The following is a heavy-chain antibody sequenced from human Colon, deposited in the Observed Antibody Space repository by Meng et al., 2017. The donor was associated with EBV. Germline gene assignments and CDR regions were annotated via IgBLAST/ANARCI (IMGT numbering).Heavy chain of an antibody. D-gene: IGHD2-21*02. Sequence: PPLQQPASGLVLPPPSLSLTCPSSVDSISSGDYSWSWIRQPPGQGLEWIGYIYHGGTTYNTSLKSRVTISVDNSKNQFSLRLTSVTAADTAVYYCARGPYCGGDCYWFDPWGQGTLVTVSS. CDR3: ARGPYCGGDCYWFDP. J-gene: IGHJ5*02. CDR2: IYHGGTT. V-gene: IGHV4-30-2*01. CDR1: VDSISSGDYS.